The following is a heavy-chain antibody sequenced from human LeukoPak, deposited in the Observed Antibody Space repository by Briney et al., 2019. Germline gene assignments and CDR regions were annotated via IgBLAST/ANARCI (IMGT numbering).Heavy chain of an antibody. CDR2: MNPNNGNT. CDR1: GYAFTSYD. J-gene: IGHJ4*02. D-gene: IGHD5-24*01. Sequence: ASVKVSCKASGYAFTSYDINWVRQATGQGLEWMGWMNPNNGNTGYAQKFQGRVTMTRSTSISTAYMELSSLRSEDTAVYYCATLRDGYNYFDYWGQGTLVTVSS. CDR3: ATLRDGYNYFDY. V-gene: IGHV1-8*01.